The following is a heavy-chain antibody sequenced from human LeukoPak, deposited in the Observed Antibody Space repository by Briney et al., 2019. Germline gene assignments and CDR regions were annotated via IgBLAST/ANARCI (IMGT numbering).Heavy chain of an antibody. J-gene: IGHJ3*02. Sequence: GESLKISCKGSGYSFPSYWIGWVRQMPGKGLEWMGIIYPGDSDTRYSPSFQGQVTISADKSISTAYLQWSSLKASDTAMYYCARRHPDTAMVRDAFDIWGQGTMVTVSS. CDR3: ARRHPDTAMVRDAFDI. D-gene: IGHD5-18*01. V-gene: IGHV5-51*01. CDR2: IYPGDSDT. CDR1: GYSFPSYW.